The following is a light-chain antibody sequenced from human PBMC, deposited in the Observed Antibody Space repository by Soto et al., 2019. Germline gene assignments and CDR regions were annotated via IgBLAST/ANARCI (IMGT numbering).Light chain of an antibody. CDR3: SSYTASSTYV. Sequence: QSVLTQPASVSGSPGQSITISCTGTSSDVGGYNYVSWYQHHPGKAPKLMIFDVSNRPSGVSNRFSGSKSGNTASLTISGLQAEYEADYYCSSYTASSTYVFGTGTKLTVL. CDR2: DVS. CDR1: SSDVGGYNY. J-gene: IGLJ1*01. V-gene: IGLV2-14*03.